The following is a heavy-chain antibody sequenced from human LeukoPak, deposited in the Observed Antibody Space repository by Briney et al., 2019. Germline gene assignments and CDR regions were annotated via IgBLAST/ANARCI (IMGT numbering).Heavy chain of an antibody. J-gene: IGHJ5*02. D-gene: IGHD4-17*01. V-gene: IGHV3-30*18. CDR3: AKGARGDTVTSIVGLNWFDP. Sequence: GRSLRLSCAASGITLRSYGMHWVRQAPGKGLEWVAVISYDGSHKYYADSVKGRFSISRDNSKNTLYLQMNSLRADDTAVYYCAKGARGDTVTSIVGLNWFDPWGQGTLVTVSP. CDR1: GITLRSYG. CDR2: ISYDGSHK.